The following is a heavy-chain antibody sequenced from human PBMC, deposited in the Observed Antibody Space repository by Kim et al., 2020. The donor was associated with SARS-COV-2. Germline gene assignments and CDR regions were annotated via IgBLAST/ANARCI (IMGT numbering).Heavy chain of an antibody. Sequence: SVKVCKASGGTFSSYAISWVRQAPGQGLEWMGGIIPIFGTANYAQKFQGRVTITADESTSTAYMELSSLRSEDTAVYYCAFPKGEAGSGSSGVGFDYWG. J-gene: IGHJ4*01. CDR2: IIPIFGTA. CDR1: GGTFSSYA. V-gene: IGHV1-69*13. CDR3: AFPKGEAGSGSSGVGFDY. D-gene: IGHD3-10*01.